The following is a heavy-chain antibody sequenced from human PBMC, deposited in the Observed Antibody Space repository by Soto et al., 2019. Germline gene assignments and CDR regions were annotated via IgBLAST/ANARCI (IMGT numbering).Heavy chain of an antibody. J-gene: IGHJ4*02. Sequence: EVELLESGGGLVQPGGSLRLSCAASGFTSSNYAMSWVRQSPGKGLEWLSSIRGSGETTYYADSVKGRVTISRDNDKNTLYLQINSLTAGDTAVCYCAKGGTTTNIILDSWGPGTPVTVSA. V-gene: IGHV3-23*01. CDR2: IRGSGETT. CDR3: AKGGTTTNIILDS. CDR1: GFTSSNYA. D-gene: IGHD1-1*01.